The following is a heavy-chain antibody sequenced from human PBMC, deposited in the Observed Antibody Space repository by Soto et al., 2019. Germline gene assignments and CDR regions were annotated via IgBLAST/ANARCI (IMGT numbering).Heavy chain of an antibody. Sequence: QLQLQESGSGLVKPSQTLSLTCAVSGGSISSSGYSWSWIRQPPGKGLEWIGYIYHASTYYNPSLKSRVTISVDRSKNQFSLKLSSVTAADTAVYYCARGSVVAIDYWGQGTLVTVSS. J-gene: IGHJ4*02. CDR1: GGSISSSGYS. V-gene: IGHV4-30-2*01. CDR3: ARGSVVAIDY. D-gene: IGHD2-21*01. CDR2: IYHAST.